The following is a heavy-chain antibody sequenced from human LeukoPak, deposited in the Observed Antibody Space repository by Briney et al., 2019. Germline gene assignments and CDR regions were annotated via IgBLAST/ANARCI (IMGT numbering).Heavy chain of an antibody. CDR1: GFTFSSYE. D-gene: IGHD1-14*01. V-gene: IGHV3-48*03. CDR2: ISSSGSTI. Sequence: GGSLRLSCAASGFTFSSYEMNWVRQAPGKGLEWVSYISSSGSTIYYADSVKGRFTISRDNAKNSLYLQMNSLRAEDTAVYYCARERLRGTREIDYWGQGTLVTVSS. J-gene: IGHJ4*02. CDR3: ARERLRGTREIDY.